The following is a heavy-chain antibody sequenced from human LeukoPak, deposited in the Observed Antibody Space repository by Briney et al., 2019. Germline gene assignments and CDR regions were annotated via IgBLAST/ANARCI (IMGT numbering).Heavy chain of an antibody. V-gene: IGHV3-30*02. D-gene: IGHD2-2*01. CDR3: AKPLGYCSSTSCYRNYYMDV. Sequence: GWSLRLSCAASGFTFSSYGMHWVRQAPGKGLEWVAFIRYDGSNKYYADSVKGRFTISRDNSKNTLYLQMNSLRAEDTAVYYCAKPLGYCSSTSCYRNYYMDVWGKGTMVTVSS. CDR1: GFTFSSYG. J-gene: IGHJ6*03. CDR2: IRYDGSNK.